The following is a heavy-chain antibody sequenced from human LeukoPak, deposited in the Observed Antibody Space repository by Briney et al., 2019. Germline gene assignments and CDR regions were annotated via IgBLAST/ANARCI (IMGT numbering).Heavy chain of an antibody. J-gene: IGHJ6*03. Sequence: SETLSLTCTVSGGSISSGGYYWSWIRQPPGKGLEWIGYIYYSGSTYYNPSLKSRVTISVDTSKNQFSLKLSSVTAADTAVYYCARGGASIAAPGYYYYYMDVWGKGTTVTVSS. CDR2: IYYSGST. D-gene: IGHD6-6*01. CDR3: ARGGASIAAPGYYYYYMDV. CDR1: GGSISSGGYY. V-gene: IGHV4-31*03.